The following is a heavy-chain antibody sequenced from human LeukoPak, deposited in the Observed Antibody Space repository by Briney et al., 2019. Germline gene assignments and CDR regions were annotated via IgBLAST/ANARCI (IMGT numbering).Heavy chain of an antibody. CDR1: GGSISSYY. D-gene: IGHD3-22*01. J-gene: IGHJ6*02. V-gene: IGHV4-4*07. CDR2: IYTSGST. Sequence: SETLSLTCAVSGGSISSYYWSWIRQPAGKGLEWIGRIYTSGSTNYNPSLKSRVTLSVDTSKNQFSLKLSSVTAADTAVYYCAREYYYDSSGYGLGYYYYGMDVWGQETTVTVFS. CDR3: AREYYYDSSGYGLGYYYYGMDV.